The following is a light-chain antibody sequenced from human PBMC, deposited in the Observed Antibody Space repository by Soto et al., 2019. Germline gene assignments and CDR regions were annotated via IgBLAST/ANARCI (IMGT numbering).Light chain of an antibody. Sequence: QSVLTQPPSASGSPGQSVTISCTGTSSDVGGYNYVSWYQQHPGKAPKLMIYEVSKRPSGVPDRFSGSKSGNTASLTVSGLQAEDEADYYCSAHTYGALVFGGGTKLTVL. J-gene: IGLJ2*01. CDR1: SSDVGGYNY. CDR2: EVS. CDR3: SAHTYGALV. V-gene: IGLV2-8*01.